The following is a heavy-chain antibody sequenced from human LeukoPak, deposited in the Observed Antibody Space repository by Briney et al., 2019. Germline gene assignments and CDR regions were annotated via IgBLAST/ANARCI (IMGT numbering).Heavy chain of an antibody. CDR1: GYTFTSYY. V-gene: IGHV1-46*01. D-gene: IGHD3-10*01. Sequence: ASVKVSCKASGYTFTSYYMHWVRQAPGQGLEWMGIINPSGGSTSYAQKFQGRVTMTRDTSTSTVYMELSSLRSEDTAVYYCASLYYYGSGSPALYYYGMDVWGQGTTVTVSS. CDR3: ASLYYYGSGSPALYYYGMDV. CDR2: INPSGGST. J-gene: IGHJ6*02.